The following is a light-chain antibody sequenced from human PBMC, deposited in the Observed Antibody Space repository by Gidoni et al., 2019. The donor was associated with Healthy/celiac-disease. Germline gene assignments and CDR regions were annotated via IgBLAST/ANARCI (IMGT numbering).Light chain of an antibody. CDR3: QQYGSSPRT. CDR1: QRVSSSY. J-gene: IGKJ1*01. CDR2: GAS. V-gene: IGKV3-20*01. Sequence: ELVLTPSPGPLSLSPGERATLSCRASQRVSSSYLAWYQQKPGQAPRLLIYGASSRATGIPDRFSGSGSGTDFTLTISRLEPEDFAVYYCQQYGSSPRTFGQGTKVEIK.